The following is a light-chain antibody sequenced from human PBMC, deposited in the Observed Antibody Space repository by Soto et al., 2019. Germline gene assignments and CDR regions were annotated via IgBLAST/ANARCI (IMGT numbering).Light chain of an antibody. CDR3: QQYYSYPRT. CDR2: AAS. CDR1: QGISSY. Sequence: SFSASTGDRVTITCRASQGISSYLAWYQQKPGKAPKLLIYAASTLQSGVPSRFSGSGSGTDFTLTISCLQSEDFATYYCQQYYSYPRTFGQGTKVDIK. V-gene: IGKV1-8*01. J-gene: IGKJ2*01.